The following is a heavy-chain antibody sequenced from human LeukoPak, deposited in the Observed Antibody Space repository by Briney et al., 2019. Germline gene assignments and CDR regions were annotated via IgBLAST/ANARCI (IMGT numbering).Heavy chain of an antibody. CDR1: GFTVSSNY. J-gene: IGHJ4*02. Sequence: PGGSLRLSCAASGFTVSSNYMSWVRQAPGKGLEWVSIIYSGGSTKYADSVKGRFTISRDNSKNTLSLQMNSLRAEDTAVYYRARGGPGGYYDSDYSRLDYWGQGTRVTVSS. CDR2: IYSGGST. CDR3: ARGGPGGYYDSDYSRLDY. V-gene: IGHV3-66*01. D-gene: IGHD3-22*01.